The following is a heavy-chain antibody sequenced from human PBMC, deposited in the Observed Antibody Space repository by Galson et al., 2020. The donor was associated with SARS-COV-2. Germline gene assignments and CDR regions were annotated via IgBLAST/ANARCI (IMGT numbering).Heavy chain of an antibody. Sequence: GGSLRLSCAASGFTFSSHAMHWVRQAPGKGLEWVAQIFFDGSDKYYGDSVKGRFTISRDSSTNTVYLQMNNLRADDTAVYYCARDGQTSSGWAFDYWGQGTLVTVSS. J-gene: IGHJ4*02. D-gene: IGHD6-19*01. CDR3: ARDGQTSSGWAFDY. V-gene: IGHV3-33*01. CDR1: GFTFSSHA. CDR2: IFFDGSDK.